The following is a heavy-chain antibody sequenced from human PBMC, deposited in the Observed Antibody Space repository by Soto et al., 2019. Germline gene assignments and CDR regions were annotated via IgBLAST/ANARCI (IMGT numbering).Heavy chain of an antibody. J-gene: IGHJ4*02. V-gene: IGHV4-59*01. CDR3: ARGVGATWGGDNFDY. Sequence: PSETLSLTCTVSGGSISSYYWSWIRQPPGKGLDWIGYIYYSSTNYNPSLKSRVTISVDTSKNQFSLKLTSVTAADTAVYYCARGVGATWGGDNFDYWGQGTLVTVSS. D-gene: IGHD1-26*01. CDR1: GGSISSYY. CDR2: IYYSST.